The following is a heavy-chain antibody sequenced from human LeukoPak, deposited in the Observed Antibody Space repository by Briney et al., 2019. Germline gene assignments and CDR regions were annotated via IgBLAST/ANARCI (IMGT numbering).Heavy chain of an antibody. CDR2: LHSNGAFT. Sequence: RSGGSLRLSCSASGFTLSNYWMHWVRQAPGKALVWVARLHSNGAFTTYADSVKGRFTISRDTAKNTLYLQMNSLRVEDTAVYYCARFVVVTAGDYWGQGTLVTVSS. CDR1: GFTLSNYW. CDR3: ARFVVVTAGDY. V-gene: IGHV3-74*01. D-gene: IGHD2-21*02. J-gene: IGHJ4*01.